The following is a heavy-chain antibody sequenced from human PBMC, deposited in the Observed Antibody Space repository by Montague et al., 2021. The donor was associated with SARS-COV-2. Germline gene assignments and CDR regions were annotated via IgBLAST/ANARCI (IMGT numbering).Heavy chain of an antibody. CDR3: ARHVYDILTGYYTYWYFDL. D-gene: IGHD3-9*01. CDR2: ST. J-gene: IGHJ2*01. V-gene: IGHV4-39*01. Sequence: STYYNPSLKSLVTISIDTSKNQFSLKLSSVTAADTAVYYCARHVYDILTGYYTYWYFDLWGRGTMVTVFS.